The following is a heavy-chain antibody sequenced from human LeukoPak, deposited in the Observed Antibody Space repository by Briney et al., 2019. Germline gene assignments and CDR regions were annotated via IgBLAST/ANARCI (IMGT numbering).Heavy chain of an antibody. CDR1: GFTFDSYT. CDR2: ISSSGTCI. J-gene: IGHJ4*02. CDR3: ARENGGWGSGWSY. D-gene: IGHD6-19*01. Sequence: GGSLRLSCAASGFTFDSYTMNWVRQAPGKGLEWISSISSSGTCIYYADSLRGRFTISRDNAKNSLYLQMNSLRAADTAMYYCARENGGWGSGWSYWGQGTLVTVSS. V-gene: IGHV3-21*01.